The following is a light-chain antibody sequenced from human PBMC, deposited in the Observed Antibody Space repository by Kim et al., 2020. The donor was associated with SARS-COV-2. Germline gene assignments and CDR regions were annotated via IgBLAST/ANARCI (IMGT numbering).Light chain of an antibody. CDR3: QSADSSYTNVL. CDR1: VLATQY. Sequence: PRQTSSITCSGDVLATQYVHWYQHKAGQDNAVVIYKDTERPSGIPERFSGSTSRTTVTLTINGVQAEDEADYYCQSADSSYTNVLFGGGTKVTVL. J-gene: IGLJ2*01. CDR2: KDT. V-gene: IGLV3-25*03.